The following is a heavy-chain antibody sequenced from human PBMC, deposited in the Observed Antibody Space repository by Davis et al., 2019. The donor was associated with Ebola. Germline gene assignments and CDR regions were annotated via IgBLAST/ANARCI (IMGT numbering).Heavy chain of an antibody. CDR2: IHYSGST. CDR1: GGSISSYY. CDR3: PRFGSRRSIAVGY. D-gene: IGHD6-19*01. J-gene: IGHJ4*02. V-gene: IGHV4-59*01. Sequence: SETLSLTCTASGGSISSYYWSWIRQPPGKGLEWIGYIHYSGSTNYNPSLKSRVTISVDTSKNQFSLKLSSVTAADTGVYYCPRFGSRRSIAVGYWGQGTLVTVSS.